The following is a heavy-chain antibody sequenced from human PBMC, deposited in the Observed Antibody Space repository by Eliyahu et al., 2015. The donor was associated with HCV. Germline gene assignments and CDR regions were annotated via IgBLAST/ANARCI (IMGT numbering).Heavy chain of an antibody. CDR1: GFTFSSYG. CDR2: IRYDGSNK. D-gene: IGHD3-16*02. CDR3: AKDQLGELSYDYFDY. J-gene: IGHJ4*02. V-gene: IGHV3-30*02. Sequence: QVQLVESGGGVVQPGGSLRLSCAASGFTFSSYGMHWVRQAPGKGLEGVAFIRYDGSNKYYADSVKGRFTISRDNSKNTLYLQMNSLRAEDTAVYYCAKDQLGELSYDYFDYWGQGTLVTVSS.